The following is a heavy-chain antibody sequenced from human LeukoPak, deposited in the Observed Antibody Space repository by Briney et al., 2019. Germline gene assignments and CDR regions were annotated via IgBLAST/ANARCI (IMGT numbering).Heavy chain of an antibody. J-gene: IGHJ4*02. D-gene: IGHD1-1*01. CDR3: ARHHWRSAYFDY. CDR2: IHYSGTT. Sequence: SETLSLTCTVSGGSSSNYYWSWLRQSPGKGPEWIGYIHYSGTTNYNPSLSSRVTISVDTSKNQFSLKVSFVTAADTAVYYCARHHWRSAYFDYWGQGTLVTVSS. CDR1: GGSSSNYY. V-gene: IGHV4-59*08.